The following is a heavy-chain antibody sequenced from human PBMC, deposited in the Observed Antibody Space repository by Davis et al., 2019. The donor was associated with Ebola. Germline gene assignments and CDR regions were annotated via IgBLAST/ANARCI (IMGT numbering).Heavy chain of an antibody. CDR1: GFTFSSYE. CDR2: ISSSSSYI. CDR3: AKYITTSPSRYFDP. D-gene: IGHD1-1*01. V-gene: IGHV3-21*04. J-gene: IGHJ5*02. Sequence: PGGSLRLSCAASGFTFSSYEMNWVRQAPGKGLEWVSSISSSSSYIYYADSVKGRFTISRDNAKNSLYLQMNSLRAEDTAIYYCAKYITTSPSRYFDPWGQGTLVTVSS.